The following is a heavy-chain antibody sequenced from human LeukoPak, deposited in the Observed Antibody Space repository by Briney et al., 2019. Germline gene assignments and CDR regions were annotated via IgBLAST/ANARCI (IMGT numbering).Heavy chain of an antibody. Sequence: PSETLSLTCAVSGGSISSGGYSWSWIRQPPGKGLEWIGYIYHSGSTYYNPSLKSRVTISVDRSKNQFSLKLSSVTAADTAVYYCARGDDSSGYYPFDYWGQGTLVTVSS. CDR2: IYHSGST. D-gene: IGHD3-22*01. J-gene: IGHJ4*02. CDR3: ARGDDSSGYYPFDY. CDR1: GGSISSGGYS. V-gene: IGHV4-30-2*01.